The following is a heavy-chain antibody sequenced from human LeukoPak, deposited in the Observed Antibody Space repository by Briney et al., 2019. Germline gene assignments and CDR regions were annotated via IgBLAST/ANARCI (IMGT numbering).Heavy chain of an antibody. Sequence: WASVKLSCKASGYTFTSFAMHWVRQAPGQRLEWMGWINAGNGNTKYSQKFQGRVTITRDTSASTAYMELSSLRSEDTAVYYCARRLLSMSGGAFDNWGQGTMVTVSS. J-gene: IGHJ3*02. CDR1: GYTFTSFA. D-gene: IGHD2-21*02. V-gene: IGHV1-3*01. CDR3: ARRLLSMSGGAFDN. CDR2: INAGNGNT.